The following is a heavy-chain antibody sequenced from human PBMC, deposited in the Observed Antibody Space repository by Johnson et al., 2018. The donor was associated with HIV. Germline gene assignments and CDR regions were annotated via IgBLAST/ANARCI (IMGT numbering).Heavy chain of an antibody. Sequence: VQLVESGGGLVQPGGSLRLSCAASGFTFSSYWMSWVLQAPGKGLEWVANIKQDGSEKYYVDSVKGRFTISRDNAKNSLYLQMNSLRADDTAVYYCARDRLYSITWYAWDNDAFDILGQGIMVTVSS. CDR3: ARDRLYSITWYAWDNDAFDI. V-gene: IGHV3-7*05. CDR1: GFTFSSYW. J-gene: IGHJ3*02. D-gene: IGHD6-13*01. CDR2: IKQDGSEK.